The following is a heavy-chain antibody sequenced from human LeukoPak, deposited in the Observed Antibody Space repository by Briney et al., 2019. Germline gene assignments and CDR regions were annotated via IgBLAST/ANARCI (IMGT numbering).Heavy chain of an antibody. CDR1: GFTFSSYA. CDR2: ISSSSTI. CDR3: ARDRWVMATTREFDY. V-gene: IGHV3-48*04. J-gene: IGHJ4*02. Sequence: GGSLRLSCAASGFTFSSYAMHWARQAPGKGLEWVSYISSSSTIYYADSVKGRFTISRDNAKNSLYLQMNSLRAEDTAVYYCARDRWVMATTREFDYWGQGTLVTVSS. D-gene: IGHD5-24*01.